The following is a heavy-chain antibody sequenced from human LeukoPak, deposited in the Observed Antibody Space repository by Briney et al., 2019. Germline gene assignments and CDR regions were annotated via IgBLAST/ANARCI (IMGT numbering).Heavy chain of an antibody. CDR1: GYTFTSYY. J-gene: IGHJ4*02. D-gene: IGHD1-1*01. Sequence: ASVKVSCKASGYTFTSYYMYWVRQAPGQGLEWMGIINPSGGSTSYAQKFQGRVTMTRDTSTSTVYMELSSLRSEDTAVYYCARTVATGRFDYWGQGTLVTVSS. V-gene: IGHV1-46*01. CDR3: ARTVATGRFDY. CDR2: INPSGGST.